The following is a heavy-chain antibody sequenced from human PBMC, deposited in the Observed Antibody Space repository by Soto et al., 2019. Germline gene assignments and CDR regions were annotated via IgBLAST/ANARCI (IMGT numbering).Heavy chain of an antibody. J-gene: IGHJ4*02. CDR3: ATESSGSSPLHFDF. V-gene: IGHV4-30-4*01. Sequence: QVQLQESGPGLVKPSQTLSVTCTVSGGSVSNGDYYWSWIRQPPGKGLEWIGYIYYSGSTYYNPSLNPRVTMSFDTSENQFSLKLSSVTDADTAMYYCATESSGSSPLHFDFWGQGTLVTVSS. CDR1: GGSVSNGDYY. CDR2: IYYSGST. D-gene: IGHD3-22*01.